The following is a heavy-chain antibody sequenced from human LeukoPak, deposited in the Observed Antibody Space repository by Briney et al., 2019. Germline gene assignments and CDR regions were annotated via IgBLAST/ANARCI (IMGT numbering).Heavy chain of an antibody. V-gene: IGHV3-30*02. CDR2: IRYDGSNK. J-gene: IGHJ6*03. Sequence: PGGSLRLSCAASGFTFSSYGMHWVRQAPGKGLEWVAFIRYDGSNKYYADSVKGRFTISRDNSKNTLYLQMNSLRAEDTAVYYCAKDIVGIAAAGDMDVWGKGTTVTVSS. CDR1: GFTFSSYG. D-gene: IGHD6-13*01. CDR3: AKDIVGIAAAGDMDV.